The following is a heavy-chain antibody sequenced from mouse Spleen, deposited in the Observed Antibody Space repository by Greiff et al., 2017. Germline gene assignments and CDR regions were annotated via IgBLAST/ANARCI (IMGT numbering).Heavy chain of an antibody. CDR3: ARDTTAHYFDY. CDR1: GFTFSDYG. CDR2: ISSGSSTI. D-gene: IGHD1-2*01. V-gene: IGHV5-17*01. Sequence: EVKLMESGGGLVKPGGSLKLSCAASGFTFSDYGMHWVRQAPEKGLEWVAYISSGSSTIYYADTVKGRFTISRDNAKNTLFLQMTSLRSEDTAMYYCARDTTAHYFDYWGQGTTLTVSS. J-gene: IGHJ2*01.